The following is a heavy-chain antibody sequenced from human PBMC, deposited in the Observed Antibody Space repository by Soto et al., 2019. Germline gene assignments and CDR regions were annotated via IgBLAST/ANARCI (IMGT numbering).Heavy chain of an antibody. CDR3: ARQARIAATIYFDY. Sequence: SETLSLTCTVSGGSISSSSYYWGWIRQPPGKGLEWIGSIDYSGSTYYHPSLKSRVTISVETSKNQFSRRLSSVTAADSAVYYCARQARIAATIYFDYWGQGTLVTVSS. D-gene: IGHD6-6*01. V-gene: IGHV4-39*01. CDR2: IDYSGST. CDR1: GGSISSSSYY. J-gene: IGHJ4*02.